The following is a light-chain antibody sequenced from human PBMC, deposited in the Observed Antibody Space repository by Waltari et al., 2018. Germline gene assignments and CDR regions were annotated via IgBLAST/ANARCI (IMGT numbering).Light chain of an antibody. V-gene: IGKV1-33*01. Sequence: DIQMTQSPASLSASVGDRVTLTCQASRDIRHFLNWFRQRSGKAPDLLINDASKLQTGVPSRFNASGSGTHFSLTINTLQPEDVATYYCQQYDNLPYTFGQGTKLDIK. J-gene: IGKJ2*01. CDR2: DAS. CDR3: QQYDNLPYT. CDR1: RDIRHF.